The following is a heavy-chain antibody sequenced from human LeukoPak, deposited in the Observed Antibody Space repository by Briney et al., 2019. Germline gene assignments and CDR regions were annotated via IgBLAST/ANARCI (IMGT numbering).Heavy chain of an antibody. Sequence: SETLSLTCTVSGGSISSSTYYWGWIRQPPGKGLEWIGTIYYRGSTYYNPSLRSRVTISVDTSKNQFSLKLTSVTAADTAVYYCARLGRTYYDFWSGPWGQGTLVTVSS. V-gene: IGHV4-39*01. CDR3: ARLGRTYYDFWSGP. CDR1: GGSISSSTYY. CDR2: IYYRGST. D-gene: IGHD3-3*01. J-gene: IGHJ5*02.